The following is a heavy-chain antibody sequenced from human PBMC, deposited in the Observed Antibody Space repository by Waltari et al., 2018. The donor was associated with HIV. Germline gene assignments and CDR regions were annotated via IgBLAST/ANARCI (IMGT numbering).Heavy chain of an antibody. J-gene: IGHJ2*01. Sequence: QVQLQESGPGLVKVSETLSLTCTVSGGSVSSGTYCWSWMRQPPGKGLEWIGYMYYSGNTNYNPSLKSRVTISVDMSKNQLSLNLTSVTAADTAVYYCARGARTLQNWYFDLWGRGTLVTVSS. CDR1: GGSVSSGTYC. V-gene: IGHV4-61*01. D-gene: IGHD4-4*01. CDR2: MYYSGNT. CDR3: ARGARTLQNWYFDL.